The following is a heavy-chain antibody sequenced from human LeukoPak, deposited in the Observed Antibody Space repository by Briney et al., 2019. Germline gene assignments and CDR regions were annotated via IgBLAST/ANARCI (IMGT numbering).Heavy chain of an antibody. Sequence: SETLSLTCTVSGVSISSYYWSWIRQPPGKGLEWIGYIYYSGSTNYNPSLKSRVTISVDTSKNQFSLKLSSVTAADTAVYYCARGRVATTRNNWFDPWGQGTLVTVSS. CDR3: ARGRVATTRNNWFDP. CDR2: IYYSGST. V-gene: IGHV4-59*01. D-gene: IGHD5-12*01. J-gene: IGHJ5*02. CDR1: GVSISSYY.